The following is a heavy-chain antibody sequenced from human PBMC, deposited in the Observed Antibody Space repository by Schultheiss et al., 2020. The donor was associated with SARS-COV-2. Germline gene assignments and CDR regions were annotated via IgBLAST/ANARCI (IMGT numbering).Heavy chain of an antibody. CDR3: AREPSGIAAAGNEYFQH. Sequence: GGSLRLSCAASGFTFSSYWMHWVRQAPGKGLEWVSGISWNSGSIGYADSVKGRFTISRDNSKNTLYLQMNSLRAEDTAVYYCAREPSGIAAAGNEYFQHWGQGTLVTVSS. D-gene: IGHD6-13*01. V-gene: IGHV3-74*01. J-gene: IGHJ1*01. CDR2: ISWNSGSI. CDR1: GFTFSSYW.